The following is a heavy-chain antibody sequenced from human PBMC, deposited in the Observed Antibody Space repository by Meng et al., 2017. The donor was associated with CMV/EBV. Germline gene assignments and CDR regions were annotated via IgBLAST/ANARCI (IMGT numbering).Heavy chain of an antibody. J-gene: IGHJ5*02. CDR3: ARQVVVVPAAITNNWFDP. D-gene: IGHD2-2*02. Sequence: ISSNSYNWGWISQPPGKGLEWIGSIYYSKSTYYNPSLKSRVTISVDTSKNQFSLKLSSVTAADTAVYYCARQVVVVPAAITNNWFDPWGQGTLVTVSS. CDR1: ISSNSYN. CDR2: IYYSKST. V-gene: IGHV4-39*01.